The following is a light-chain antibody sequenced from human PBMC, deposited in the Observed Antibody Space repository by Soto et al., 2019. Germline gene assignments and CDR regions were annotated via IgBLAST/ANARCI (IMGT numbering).Light chain of an antibody. J-gene: IGLJ2*01. CDR1: SSDVGGYNY. CDR3: SSYTTSSLVV. Sequence: QSALTQPASVSGSPGQSITISCTGTSSDVGGYNYVSWYQQHPGKAPKLMIYDVNNRPSGVSNRFSVSKSGNTASLTISGLQAEDEADYYCSSYTTSSLVVFGGGTQLTVL. CDR2: DVN. V-gene: IGLV2-14*01.